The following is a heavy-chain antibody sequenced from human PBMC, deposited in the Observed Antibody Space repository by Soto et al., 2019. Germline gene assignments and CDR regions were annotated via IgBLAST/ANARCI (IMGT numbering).Heavy chain of an antibody. D-gene: IGHD3-22*01. CDR3: VKDDGGYPSTAPH. V-gene: IGHV3-23*01. CDR2: LSGSGDRT. CDR1: GITISNYP. J-gene: IGHJ4*02. Sequence: EVQLLESGGGLVQPGGSLRLSCAASGITISNYPMSWVRQAPGKGLDWVSGLSGSGDRTYYADSAKGRFTTSKDISRNSLSLQLDSLGVEDTAVYFCVKDDGGYPSTAPHWGQGTLVTVSS.